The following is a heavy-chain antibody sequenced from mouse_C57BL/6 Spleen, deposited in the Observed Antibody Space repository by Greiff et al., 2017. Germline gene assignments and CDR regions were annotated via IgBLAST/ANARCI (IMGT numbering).Heavy chain of an antibody. D-gene: IGHD2-1*01. CDR3: SRVYCNFVYSMDD. CDR1: GFTFSSYA. V-gene: IGHV5-9-1*02. Sequence: EVQLVESGEGLVKPGGSLKLSCAASGFTFSSYAMSWVRQTPEKRLEWVAYISSGGDYIYYADTVKGRFTISRDNARNTLYLQMSSLKSEDTAMYYCSRVYCNFVYSMDDWGQGTSVTVSS. CDR2: ISSGGDYI. J-gene: IGHJ4*01.